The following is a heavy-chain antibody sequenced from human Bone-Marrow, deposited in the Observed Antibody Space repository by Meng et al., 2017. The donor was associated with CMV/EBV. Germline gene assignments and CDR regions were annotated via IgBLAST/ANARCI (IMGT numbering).Heavy chain of an antibody. CDR3: LREYATNGHFAS. CDR2: ISWQSRV. Sequence: SLKISCAASGFTFRYSAMHWVRQGPGRGLEWVSGISWQSRVAYADSVKGRFTISRDNAKDSLYLQLSSLRPDDTALYYCLREYATNGHFASLGPGTLVTFSS. V-gene: IGHV3-9*01. CDR1: GFTFRYSA. J-gene: IGHJ4*02. D-gene: IGHD2-2*01.